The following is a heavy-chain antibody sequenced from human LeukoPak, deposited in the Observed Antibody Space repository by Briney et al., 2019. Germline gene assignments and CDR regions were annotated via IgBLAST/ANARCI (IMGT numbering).Heavy chain of an antibody. J-gene: IGHJ4*02. D-gene: IGHD3-22*01. CDR1: GYSSTTYW. V-gene: IGHV5-51*01. Sequence: GESLHISCTGTGYSSTTYWIGWGRQMPGKGLEWMGIIYPGDSDTTYSPSFQGQVTISADNSISTAYLQCSSLNASDNALYNCPRRYYDSNSYRFDYWGQGTLVTVSS. CDR3: PRRYYDSNSYRFDY. CDR2: IYPGDSDT.